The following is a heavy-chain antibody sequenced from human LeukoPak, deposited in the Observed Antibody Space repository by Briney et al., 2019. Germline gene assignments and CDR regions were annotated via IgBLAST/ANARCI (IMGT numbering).Heavy chain of an antibody. Sequence: GGSLRLSCAVSGFTFSTYEMNWVRQAPGKGLEWVSYISSSGSTIYYADSVKGRFTISRDNAKNSMYLQMNSLRAEDTAVYYCARDRGDYYDSIGYYPGTYYYYMDVWGKGTTVTISS. J-gene: IGHJ6*03. D-gene: IGHD3-22*01. CDR1: GFTFSTYE. V-gene: IGHV3-48*03. CDR3: ARDRGDYYDSIGYYPGTYYYYMDV. CDR2: ISSSGSTI.